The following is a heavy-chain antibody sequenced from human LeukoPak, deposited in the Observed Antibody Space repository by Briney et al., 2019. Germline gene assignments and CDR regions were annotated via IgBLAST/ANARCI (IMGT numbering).Heavy chain of an antibody. V-gene: IGHV3-74*01. CDR2: IKSEGST. J-gene: IGHJ1*01. CDR3: ARAPSEIGGYYPEYFRH. Sequence: GGSLTLSCAASGLTFSSYWMHLVRQAPGKGLVWVSRIKSEGSTNFSDAVKGLLTISRDNAKNTVSLQMNSLRAEDTGVYYCARAPSEIGGYYPEYFRHWGQGTLVTVSS. CDR1: GLTFSSYW. D-gene: IGHD3-22*01.